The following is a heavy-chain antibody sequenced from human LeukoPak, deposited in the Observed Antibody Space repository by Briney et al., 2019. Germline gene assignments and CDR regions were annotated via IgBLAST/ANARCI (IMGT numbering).Heavy chain of an antibody. D-gene: IGHD6-13*01. CDR1: GYTFTGYY. CDR3: ARGGRIAAAVTPY. J-gene: IGHJ4*02. V-gene: IGHV1-2*04. CDR2: INPNSGGT. Sequence: ASVNVSCTASGYTFTGYYMHWVRQAPGQGLEWMGWINPNSGGTNYTQKFQGWVTMTRDTSISTAYMELSRLRSDDTAVYYCARGGRIAAAVTPYWGQGTLVTVSS.